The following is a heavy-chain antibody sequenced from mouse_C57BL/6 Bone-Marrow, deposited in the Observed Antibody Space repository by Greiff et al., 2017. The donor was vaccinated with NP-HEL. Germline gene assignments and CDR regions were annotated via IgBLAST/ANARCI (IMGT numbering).Heavy chain of an antibody. D-gene: IGHD1-1*01. CDR2: ISYDGSN. V-gene: IGHV3-6*01. CDR3: AREGCYYGSPFAY. CDR1: GYSIISGYY. J-gene: IGHJ3*01. Sequence: ESGPGLVKPSQSLSLTCSVTGYSIISGYYWNWIRQFPGNKLEWMAYISYDGSNNYNPSLKNRISITRDISKNQFFLKLTSVTTDDTATYYCAREGCYYGSPFAYWGQGTLVTVSA.